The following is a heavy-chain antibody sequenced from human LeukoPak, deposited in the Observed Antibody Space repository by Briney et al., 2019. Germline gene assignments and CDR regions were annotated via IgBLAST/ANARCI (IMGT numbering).Heavy chain of an antibody. V-gene: IGHV3-30*01. CDR1: GFTFSSYA. D-gene: IGHD3-3*01. Sequence: GGSLRLSGAASGFTFSSYAMSWVRQAPGKGLEWGAVISYDGSNKYYADSVKGRFTISRDNSKNTLYLQMNSLRAEDTAVYYCATTTYYDFWSGYCTGTKYYFDYWGQGTLVTVSS. CDR3: ATTTYYDFWSGYCTGTKYYFDY. J-gene: IGHJ4*02. CDR2: ISYDGSNK.